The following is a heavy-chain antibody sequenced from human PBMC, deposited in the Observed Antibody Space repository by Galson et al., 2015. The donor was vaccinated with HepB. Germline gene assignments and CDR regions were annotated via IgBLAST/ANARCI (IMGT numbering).Heavy chain of an antibody. CDR3: ARGLDY. J-gene: IGHJ4*02. D-gene: IGHD3-16*01. CDR2: ISSSSRTI. V-gene: IGHV3-48*01. Sequence: SLRLSCAASGFTFSTYSMNWVRQAPGKGLEWVSYISSSSRTIYYADSVKGRFTIFRDNAKNSLYLQMNSQRAEDTAVYYCARGLDYWGQGTLVTVSS. CDR1: GFTFSTYS.